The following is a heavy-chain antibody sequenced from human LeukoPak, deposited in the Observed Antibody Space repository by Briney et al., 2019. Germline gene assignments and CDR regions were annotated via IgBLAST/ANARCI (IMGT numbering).Heavy chain of an antibody. Sequence: PGGSLRLSCAAFGFTFDNYAMHWVRRAPGKGLEWVSSISWNSANIAYADSVKGRFTISRDNAKNSLYLQMNSLRPEDMALYYCVKDTSGASQYFQYWGHGTVVTVSS. CDR2: ISWNSANI. V-gene: IGHV3-9*03. D-gene: IGHD2-15*01. CDR1: GFTFDNYA. CDR3: VKDTSGASQYFQY. J-gene: IGHJ1*01.